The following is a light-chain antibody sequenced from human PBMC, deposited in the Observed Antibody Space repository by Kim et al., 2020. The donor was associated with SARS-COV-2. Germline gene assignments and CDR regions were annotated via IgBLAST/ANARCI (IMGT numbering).Light chain of an antibody. V-gene: IGKV1-39*01. CDR3: QQSYSTPYT. CDR1: ITRY. J-gene: IGKJ2*01. CDR2: VAS. Sequence: ITRYLNWYQQKPGTAPKLLIYVASSLQSGVPSRFTGSGSGTDFTLTISSLQREDFATYYCQQSYSTPYTFGQGPKLEI.